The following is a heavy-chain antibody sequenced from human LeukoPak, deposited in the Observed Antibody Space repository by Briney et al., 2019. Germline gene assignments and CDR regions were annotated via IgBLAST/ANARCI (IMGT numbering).Heavy chain of an antibody. CDR3: ARFSLTAIPKRTNYYYYGMDV. CDR1: GGTFSSYA. J-gene: IGHJ6*02. CDR2: IIPIFGTA. V-gene: IGHV1-69*13. Sequence: SVKVSCKASGGTFSSYAISWVRQAPGQGLEWMGGIIPIFGTANYAQKFQGRVTITADESTSTAYMELSSLRSEDTAVYYCARFSLTAIPKRTNYYYYGMDVWGRGTTVTVSS. D-gene: IGHD2-21*02.